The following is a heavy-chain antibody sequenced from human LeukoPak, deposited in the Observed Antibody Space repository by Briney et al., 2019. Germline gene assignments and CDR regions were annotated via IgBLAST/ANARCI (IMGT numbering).Heavy chain of an antibody. CDR3: ARDLMATIDY. CDR2: INPNSGGT. V-gene: IGHV1-2*02. D-gene: IGHD5-24*01. J-gene: IGHJ4*02. Sequence: ASVKVSCKASGYTFIGFYMHWVRQAPGQGLEWMGWINPNSGGTNYAQKFQGRVTMTRDTSISTAYMELSRLRSDDTAVYYCARDLMATIDYWGQGTLVTVSS. CDR1: GYTFIGFY.